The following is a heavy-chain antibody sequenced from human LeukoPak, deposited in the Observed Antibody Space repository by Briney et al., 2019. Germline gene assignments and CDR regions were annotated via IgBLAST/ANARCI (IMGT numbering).Heavy chain of an antibody. CDR1: GGSISGSNW. Sequence: SETLSLTCGVSGGSISGSNWWIWVRQPPGQGLEWIGEISLAGQTNYNPSLNGRVTMSLDKSSNQLSLHLTSVTAADTATNYCSRYSGPFCPFGYWGQGTLVIVSS. J-gene: IGHJ4*02. CDR2: ISLAGQT. D-gene: IGHD1-26*01. V-gene: IGHV4/OR15-8*02. CDR3: SRYSGPFCPFGY.